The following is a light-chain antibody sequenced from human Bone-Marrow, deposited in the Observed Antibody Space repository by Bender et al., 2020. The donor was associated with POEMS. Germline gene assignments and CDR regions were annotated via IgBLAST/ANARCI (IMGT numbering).Light chain of an antibody. V-gene: IGLV3-21*02. CDR3: QVWDSSSDHVV. Sequence: SYVLTQPPSVSVALGQTARITCGASDIGTNRVHWYHQKPGQAPVVVVYADSERPLGIPERFSGSNSGKTATLTISRVGAGDEADYYCQVWDSSSDHVVFGGGTKLTVL. CDR1: DIGTNR. CDR2: ADS. J-gene: IGLJ2*01.